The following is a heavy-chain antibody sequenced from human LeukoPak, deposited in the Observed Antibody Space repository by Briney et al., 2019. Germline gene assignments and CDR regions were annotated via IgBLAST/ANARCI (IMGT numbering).Heavy chain of an antibody. Sequence: PGRSLRLSCAASGFTFSSYAMHWVRQAPGKGLEWVAVISYDGSNKYYADSVKGRFTISRDNSKNTLYPQMNSLRAEDTAVYYCAREGQQLVGLDYWGQGTLVTVSS. CDR2: ISYDGSNK. CDR3: AREGQQLVGLDY. V-gene: IGHV3-30-3*01. J-gene: IGHJ4*02. D-gene: IGHD6-13*01. CDR1: GFTFSSYA.